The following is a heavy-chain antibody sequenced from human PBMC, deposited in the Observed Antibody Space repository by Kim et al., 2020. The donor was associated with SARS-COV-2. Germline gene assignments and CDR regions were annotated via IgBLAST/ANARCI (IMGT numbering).Heavy chain of an antibody. CDR1: GFSLSNSGVG. Sequence: SGPTLVNPTQTLTLTCTFSGFSLSNSGVGVCWIRQPPGKALEWLALVYWDDDKRYSPSLKSRLTITKDTSKNHVVLTLTNIDPVDTATYYCALQIRGLLWFGELLGSFDYWGQGALVTVSS. V-gene: IGHV2-5*02. CDR3: ALQIRGLLWFGELLGSFDY. CDR2: VYWDDDK. D-gene: IGHD3-10*01. J-gene: IGHJ4*02.